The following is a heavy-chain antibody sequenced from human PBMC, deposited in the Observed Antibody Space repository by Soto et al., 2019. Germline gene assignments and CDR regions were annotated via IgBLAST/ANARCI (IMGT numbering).Heavy chain of an antibody. CDR2: IIPVFATT. J-gene: IGHJ4*02. CDR1: GGLFSTYA. CDR3: ARGDSGYVWFNEI. D-gene: IGHD3-22*01. Sequence: ASVKVSCKAYGGLFSTYAIRWVRQAPGQGLEWMGGIIPVFATTYYAEKFEGRVTITADESTNTAYMELSSLRSEDTAMYYCARGDSGYVWFNEIWGQGTLVTVS. V-gene: IGHV1-69*13.